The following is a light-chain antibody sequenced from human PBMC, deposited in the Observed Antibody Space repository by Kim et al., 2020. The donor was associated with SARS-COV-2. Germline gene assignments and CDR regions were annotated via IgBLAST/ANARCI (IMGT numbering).Light chain of an antibody. V-gene: IGLV3-19*01. CDR3: NSRDSSGNHLV. CDR1: SLRSYY. J-gene: IGLJ2*01. CDR2: GKN. Sequence: ALGQTVRITCQGDSLRSYYASWYQQKPGQAPVLVIYGKNNRPSGVPDRFSGSSSGNTASLTITGAQAEDEADYYCNSRDSSGNHLVFGGGTQLTV.